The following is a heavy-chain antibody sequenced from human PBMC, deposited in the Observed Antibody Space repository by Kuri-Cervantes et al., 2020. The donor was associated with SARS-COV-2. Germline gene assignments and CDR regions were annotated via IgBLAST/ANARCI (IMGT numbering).Heavy chain of an antibody. J-gene: IGHJ1*01. CDR1: GFTFSSYW. V-gene: IGHV3-7*01. Sequence: GESLKISCAASGFTFSSYWMSWVRQAPGEGLEWVANIKQDGSEKYYVDSVKGRFTISRDNAKNSLYLQMNSLRAEDTAVYYCARGLTTVTTLDFQHWGQGTLVTVSS. D-gene: IGHD4-17*01. CDR2: IKQDGSEK. CDR3: ARGLTTVTTLDFQH.